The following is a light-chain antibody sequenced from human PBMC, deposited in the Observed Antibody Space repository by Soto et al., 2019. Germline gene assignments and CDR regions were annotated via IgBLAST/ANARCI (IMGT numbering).Light chain of an antibody. Sequence: QSVLTQPPSASGSPGQSVTISCTGTGSDVASYDYVSWYRQHPGKAPKLIIYEVTKRPSGVPDRFSASKSGTTASLTVSGLQAEDEADYYCSSYADTNNLVFGGGTKLTVL. CDR2: EVT. J-gene: IGLJ2*01. V-gene: IGLV2-8*01. CDR1: GSDVASYDY. CDR3: SSYADTNNLV.